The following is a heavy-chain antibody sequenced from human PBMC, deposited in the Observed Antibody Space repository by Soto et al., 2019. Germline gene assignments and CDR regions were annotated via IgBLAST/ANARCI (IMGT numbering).Heavy chain of an antibody. CDR3: ARGGWSGSNFDY. D-gene: IGHD3-3*01. V-gene: IGHV1-69*06. Sequence: QVQLVQSGAEVKKPGSSVKVSCKASGGTFSSYAISWVRQAPGQGLEWMGGIIPIFGTANYAQKFQCRVTITADKSTSTASMEMSSLRAEDTAVYYCARGGWSGSNFDYWGQGTLVTVSS. CDR1: GGTFSSYA. J-gene: IGHJ4*01. CDR2: IIPIFGTA.